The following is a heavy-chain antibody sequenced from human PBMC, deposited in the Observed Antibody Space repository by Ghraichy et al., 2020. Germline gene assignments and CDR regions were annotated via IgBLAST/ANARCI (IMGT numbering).Heavy chain of an antibody. CDR2: IRYDGSLQ. Sequence: SCAASGFTFSTYGMLWVRQAPGKGLEWVAFIRYDGSLQYYADSVKGRFTISRDNSKNTVYLQMNSLRAEDTAHYYCAKDKYSNYDYFDYWGQGTLVVVSS. CDR3: AKDKYSNYDYFDY. D-gene: IGHD4-11*01. CDR1: GFTFSTYG. V-gene: IGHV3-30*02. J-gene: IGHJ4*02.